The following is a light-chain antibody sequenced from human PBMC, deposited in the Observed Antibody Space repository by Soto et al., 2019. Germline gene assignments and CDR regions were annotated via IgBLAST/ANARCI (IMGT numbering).Light chain of an antibody. V-gene: IGKV3-20*01. CDR1: QSVGSNY. Sequence: ILLTQSLGTLSLSLGERATLSCRASQSVGSNYLAWYQQKPGQAPRLLICGASSSATGIPDRLSGSGSGTDFTLTISSLQSEDFAVYYCQQYNNWPRTFGQGTKVDIK. CDR3: QQYNNWPRT. J-gene: IGKJ1*01. CDR2: GAS.